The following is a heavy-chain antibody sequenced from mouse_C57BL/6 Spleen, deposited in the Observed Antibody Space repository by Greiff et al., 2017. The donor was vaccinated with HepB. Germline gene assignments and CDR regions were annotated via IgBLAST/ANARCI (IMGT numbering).Heavy chain of an antibody. CDR3: ARRGTTVVSYWYFDV. V-gene: IGHV5-12*01. CDR1: GFTFSDYY. CDR2: ISNGGGST. D-gene: IGHD1-1*01. Sequence: EVMLVESGGGLVQPGGSLKLSCAASGFTFSDYYMYWVRPTPEKRLEWVAYISNGGGSTYYPDTVKGRFTISRDNAKNTLYLQMSRLKSEDTAMYYCARRGTTVVSYWYFDVWGTGTTVTVSS. J-gene: IGHJ1*03.